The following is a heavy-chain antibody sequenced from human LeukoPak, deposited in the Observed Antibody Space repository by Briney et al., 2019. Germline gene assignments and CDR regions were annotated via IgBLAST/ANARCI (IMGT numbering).Heavy chain of an antibody. V-gene: IGHV3-30*18. Sequence: GGSLRLSCAASGFTFSSYGMHWVRQAPGKGLEWVAVISYDGSNIYYADSVKGRFIISRDNSKNTLYLQMNSLRVEDTAVFYCAKDDGYYYYGMDVWGQGTTVTVSS. CDR1: GFTFSSYG. D-gene: IGHD5-24*01. J-gene: IGHJ6*02. CDR3: AKDDGYYYYGMDV. CDR2: ISYDGSNI.